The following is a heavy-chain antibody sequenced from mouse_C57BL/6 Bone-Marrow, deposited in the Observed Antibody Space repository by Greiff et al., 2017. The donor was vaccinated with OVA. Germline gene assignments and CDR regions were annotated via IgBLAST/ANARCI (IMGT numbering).Heavy chain of an antibody. CDR1: GYTFTDYS. Sequence: EVQLQQSGPVLVKPGASVKMSCKASGYTFTDYSMNWVKQSHGKSLEWIGVINPYNGGTSYNPKFKGKATLTVYKSSSTAYMEINSLTSEDAAVYYCASGWLLRGFDYWGQGTTLTVSS. D-gene: IGHD2-3*01. CDR3: ASGWLLRGFDY. CDR2: INPYNGGT. V-gene: IGHV1-19*01. J-gene: IGHJ2*01.